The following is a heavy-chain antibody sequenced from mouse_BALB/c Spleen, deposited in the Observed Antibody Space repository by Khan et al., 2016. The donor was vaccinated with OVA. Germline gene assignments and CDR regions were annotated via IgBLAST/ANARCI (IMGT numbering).Heavy chain of an antibody. Sequence: EVELVESGGGLVKPGGSLKLSCAASGFTFSDYYMYWVRQTPEKRLEWVATISDGGSSTSYPDSVKGRFTISRDNAKNNLYLQMSGLKSEDTAIYYCSRAGYGGFAYRGQETLVTVSA. D-gene: IGHD1-1*02. CDR3: SRAGYGGFAY. CDR2: ISDGGSST. J-gene: IGHJ3*01. CDR1: GFTFSDYY. V-gene: IGHV5-4*02.